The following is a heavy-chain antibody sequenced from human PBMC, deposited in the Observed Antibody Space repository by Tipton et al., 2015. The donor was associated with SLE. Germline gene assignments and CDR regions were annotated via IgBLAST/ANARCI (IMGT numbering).Heavy chain of an antibody. V-gene: IGHV3-74*01. CDR3: ARRYEFGYSWSFDY. CDR1: GFTLSNYW. CDR2: INSEETST. J-gene: IGHJ4*02. D-gene: IGHD5-18*01. Sequence: SLRLSCAASGFTLSNYWVHWVRQVPGKGLAWVSCINSEETSTNYADSVRGRFTMSRDNAKNTVHLHMNSLRVEDTAMYYCARRYEFGYSWSFDYWGQGSLVTVSS.